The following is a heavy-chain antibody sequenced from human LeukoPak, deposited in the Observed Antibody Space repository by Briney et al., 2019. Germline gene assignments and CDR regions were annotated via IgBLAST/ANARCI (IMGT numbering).Heavy chain of an antibody. CDR3: ARFDGIAVAEGFGIDY. J-gene: IGHJ4*02. CDR2: IYHSGST. V-gene: IGHV4-38-2*02. Sequence: SETLSLTCTVSGGSISSGYYWGWIRQPPGKGLEWIGSIYHSGSTYYNPSLKSRATISVDTSKNQFSLKLSSVTAADTAMYYCARFDGIAVAEGFGIDYWGQGTLVTVSS. D-gene: IGHD6-19*01. CDR1: GGSISSGYY.